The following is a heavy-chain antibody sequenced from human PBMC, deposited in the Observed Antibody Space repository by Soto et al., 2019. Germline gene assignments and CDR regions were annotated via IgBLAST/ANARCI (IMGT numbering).Heavy chain of an antibody. J-gene: IGHJ6*02. CDR2: SSAYNGNT. V-gene: IGHV1-18*04. CDR1: GYTFTRYG. D-gene: IGHD3-22*01. Sequence: GASVNVPCKASGYTFTRYGIRWVGQAPGQGRAGMGWSSAYNGNTNYEQKLQGRVTMTTDTSTSTAYMELRSLRSDDTAVYYGARDVFCGDYDRSGYLSGSAEDHYYYDFDVWGQGTMVTVSS. CDR3: ARDVFCGDYDRSGYLSGSAEDHYYYDFDV.